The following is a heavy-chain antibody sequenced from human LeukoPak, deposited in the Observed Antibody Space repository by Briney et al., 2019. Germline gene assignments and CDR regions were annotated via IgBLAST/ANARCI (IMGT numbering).Heavy chain of an antibody. CDR1: GFTFSSYA. D-gene: IGHD5-18*01. CDR3: AKEASRGSSFAYTPIEKPYYLDY. V-gene: IGHV3-23*01. J-gene: IGHJ4*02. Sequence: PGGSLRLSCAASGFTFSSYAMSWVRQAPGKWLEWVSDINGSGSRTYYVDSVKGRFTISRDNSKNTLYLQMNSLRAEDTAVYYCAKEASRGSSFAYTPIEKPYYLDYWGQGTLVTVSS. CDR2: INGSGSRT.